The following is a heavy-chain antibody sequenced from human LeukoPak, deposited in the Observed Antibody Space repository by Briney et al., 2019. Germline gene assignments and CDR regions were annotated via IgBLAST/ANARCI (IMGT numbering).Heavy chain of an antibody. CDR3: ARELPKATFDY. D-gene: IGHD2-15*01. J-gene: IGHJ4*02. CDR2: IYHSGST. Sequence: SETLSLTCTVSGGSIISYYWSWIRQPPGKELKWIGYIYHSGSTNYNPSLKSRVAISVDTSKNQFSLKLSSVTAADTAVYYCARELPKATFDYWGQGTLVTVSS. CDR1: GGSIISYY. V-gene: IGHV4-59*01.